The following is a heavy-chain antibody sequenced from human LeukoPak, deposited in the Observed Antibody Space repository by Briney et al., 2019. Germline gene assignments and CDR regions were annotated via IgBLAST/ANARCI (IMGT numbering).Heavy chain of an antibody. D-gene: IGHD6-6*01. CDR2: INPSGGST. Sequence: ASVKVSCKASGYTFTSYYMHWVRQAPGQGLERMGIINPSGGSTSYARKFQGRVTMTRDTSTSTVYMELSSLRSEDTAVYYCARQPPLDNWFDPWGQGTLVTVSS. V-gene: IGHV1-46*01. CDR1: GYTFTSYY. J-gene: IGHJ5*02. CDR3: ARQPPLDNWFDP.